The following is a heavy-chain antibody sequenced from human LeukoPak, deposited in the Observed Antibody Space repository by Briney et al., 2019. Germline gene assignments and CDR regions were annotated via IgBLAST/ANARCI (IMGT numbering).Heavy chain of an antibody. CDR2: ISSDGTTT. CDR3: VRLVGTSGDS. Sequence: GGSLRLSCAASGFTFSSYTLNWVRQAPGKGLVWVSGISSDGTTTTYGDSVKGRFTVSRDNPRNTIYLQMHSLTAKDTAVYYCVRLVGTSGDSGGQGTLVTVSS. J-gene: IGHJ4*02. CDR1: GFTFSSYT. D-gene: IGHD1-1*01. V-gene: IGHV3-74*01.